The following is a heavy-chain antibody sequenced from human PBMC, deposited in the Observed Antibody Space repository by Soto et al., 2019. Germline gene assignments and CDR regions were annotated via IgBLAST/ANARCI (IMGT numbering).Heavy chain of an antibody. CDR1: GFTFRKYW. CDR2: INDDGTST. Sequence: EVQLVESGGGLVQPGGSLRLSCEASGFTFRKYWMHWVRQAPGKGLVWVSRINDDGTSTTYADSVKGRFTISRDNAKNTPYLQMNDLKAEDTAVYYCASPTQPLIAVSSLTYYYYIMDVWGQGTTVTVSS. J-gene: IGHJ6*02. D-gene: IGHD3-16*01. V-gene: IGHV3-74*01. CDR3: ASPTQPLIAVSSLTYYYYIMDV.